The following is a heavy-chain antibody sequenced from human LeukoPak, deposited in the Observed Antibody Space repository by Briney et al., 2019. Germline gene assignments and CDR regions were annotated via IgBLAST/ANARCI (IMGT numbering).Heavy chain of an antibody. CDR3: AKVRYSGYYFDY. Sequence: GGSLRLSCAASGFTFSSYGMHWVRRAPGKGLEWVAVVSYDGGNQYYADSVKGRFTSSRDNSKNTLYLQMNSLRAEDTAVYYCAKVRYSGYYFDYWGQGTLVTVSS. CDR1: GFTFSSYG. D-gene: IGHD2-21*01. V-gene: IGHV3-30*18. J-gene: IGHJ4*02. CDR2: VSYDGGNQ.